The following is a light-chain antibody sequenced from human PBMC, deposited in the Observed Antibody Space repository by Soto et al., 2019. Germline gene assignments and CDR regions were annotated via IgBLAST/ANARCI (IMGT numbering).Light chain of an antibody. Sequence: EIVLTQSPATLSLSPGERATFSCRASQSVSSYLAWYQQKPGQAPRLLIYDASNRATGIPGRFSGSGSGTDFTLTISSLEPEDFAVYYCQQRSDWPLTFGGGTKVEIK. CDR1: QSVSSY. J-gene: IGKJ4*01. CDR2: DAS. CDR3: QQRSDWPLT. V-gene: IGKV3-11*01.